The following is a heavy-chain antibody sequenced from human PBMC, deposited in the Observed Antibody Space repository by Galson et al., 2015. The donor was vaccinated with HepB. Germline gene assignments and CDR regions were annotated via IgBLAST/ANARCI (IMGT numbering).Heavy chain of an antibody. V-gene: IGHV1-69*02. D-gene: IGHD4-17*01. Sequence: SVKVSCKASGGTFSSYTISWVRQAPGQGLEWMGRIIPILGIANYAQKFQGRVTITADKSTSTAYMELSSLRSEDTAVYYCARLPILYGDQGGYYYGMDVWGQGTTVTVSS. CDR3: ARLPILYGDQGGYYYGMDV. J-gene: IGHJ6*02. CDR1: GGTFSSYT. CDR2: IIPILGIA.